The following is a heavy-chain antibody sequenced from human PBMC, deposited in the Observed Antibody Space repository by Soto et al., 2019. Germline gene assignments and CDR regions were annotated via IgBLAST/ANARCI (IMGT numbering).Heavy chain of an antibody. Sequence: QVQLQESGPGLVKPSQTLSLTCTVSGGSISSGDYYWSWIRQPPGKGLEWIGYIYYSGSTYYNPSLKSRVTISVDTSKKQFPLKLSSVTAADTAVYYCASVKDYGDYVGWFDPWGQGTLVTVSS. CDR1: GGSISSGDYY. J-gene: IGHJ5*02. V-gene: IGHV4-30-4*01. CDR2: IYYSGST. CDR3: ASVKDYGDYVGWFDP. D-gene: IGHD4-17*01.